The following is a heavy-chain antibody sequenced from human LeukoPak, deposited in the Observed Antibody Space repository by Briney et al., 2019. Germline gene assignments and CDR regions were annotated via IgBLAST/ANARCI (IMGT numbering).Heavy chain of an antibody. Sequence: GGSLRLSCAASGFTFSSYEMNWVRQAPGKGLEWVSYISSSGSTIYYADSVKGRFTISRDNAKNSLYLQMNSLRAEDTAVYYCARGRSRIVVVVAVDYWGQGTLVTVSS. V-gene: IGHV3-48*03. CDR2: ISSSGSTI. CDR3: ARGRSRIVVVVAVDY. CDR1: GFTFSSYE. J-gene: IGHJ4*02. D-gene: IGHD2-15*01.